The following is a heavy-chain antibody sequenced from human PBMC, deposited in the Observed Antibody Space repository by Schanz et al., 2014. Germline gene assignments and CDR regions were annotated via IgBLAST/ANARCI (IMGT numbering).Heavy chain of an antibody. J-gene: IGHJ4*02. CDR1: GYTFISYG. Sequence: QVQLVQSGAEVRKPGASVKVSCKASGYTFISYGISWVRQAPEQGLEWLGWISGSNGNTNYTQKFQDKVTITADTSTTTAYMELSGLRSEDTAVYYCARDRLECGAECYSVEVFEIWGQGTLVIVSS. D-gene: IGHD2-21*01. CDR2: ISGSNGNT. V-gene: IGHV1-18*01. CDR3: ARDRLECGAECYSVEVFEI.